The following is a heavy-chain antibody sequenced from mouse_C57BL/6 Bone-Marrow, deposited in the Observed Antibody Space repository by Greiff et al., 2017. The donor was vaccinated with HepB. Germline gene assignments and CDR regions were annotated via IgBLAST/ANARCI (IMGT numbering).Heavy chain of an antibody. J-gene: IGHJ2*01. CDR1: GYTFTSYW. Sequence: QVQLKQSGAELVMPGASVKLSCKASGYTFTSYWMHWVKQRPGQGLEWIGEIDPSDSYTNYNQKFKGKSTLTVDKSSSTAYMQLSSLTSEDSAVYYCARYGYYGSSYGDYWGQGTTLTVSS. D-gene: IGHD1-1*01. V-gene: IGHV1-69*01. CDR3: ARYGYYGSSYGDY. CDR2: IDPSDSYT.